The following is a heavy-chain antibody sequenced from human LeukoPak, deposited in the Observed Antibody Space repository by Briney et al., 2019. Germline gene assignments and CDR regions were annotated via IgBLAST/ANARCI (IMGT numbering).Heavy chain of an antibody. D-gene: IGHD2-2*01. CDR2: IGTAGDT. CDR1: GFTFSSYD. V-gene: IGHV3-13*01. J-gene: IGHJ6*02. CDR3: ARGPGSAAYYYYGMDV. Sequence: GGALRVSCAASGFTFSSYDMHLVRQATGKGLEWVSAIGTAGDTYYPGSVKGRFTISRENAKNSLYLQMNSLRAGDTAVYYCARGPGSAAYYYYGMDVWGQGTTVTVSS.